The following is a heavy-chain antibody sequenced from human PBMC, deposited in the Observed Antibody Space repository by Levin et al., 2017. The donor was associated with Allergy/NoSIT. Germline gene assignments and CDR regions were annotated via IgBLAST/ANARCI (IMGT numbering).Heavy chain of an antibody. V-gene: IGHV3-23*01. CDR3: AKGFLWFREVNLGPPESAFDS. CDR2: ISGSGGST. J-gene: IGHJ3*02. Sequence: GGSLRLSCAASGFTFSSYAMSWVRQAPGKGLEWVSAISGSGGSTYYADSVKGRFTISRDNSKNTLYLQMNSLRAEDTAVYYCAKGFLWFREVNLGPPESAFDSWGQGTMVTVSS. D-gene: IGHD3-10*01. CDR1: GFTFSSYA.